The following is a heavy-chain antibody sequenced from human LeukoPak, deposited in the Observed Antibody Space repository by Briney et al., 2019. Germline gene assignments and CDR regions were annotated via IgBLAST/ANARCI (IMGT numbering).Heavy chain of an antibody. Sequence: GGSLRLSCAASGFTFSSYWMHWVRQAPGKELTWVSHINSDGTTTNYADSVKGRFTISRDNSKNTLYLQMNSLRAEDTAVYYCAKDRYYYDSSDYSEIGDYWGQGTLVTVSS. CDR3: AKDRYYYDSSDYSEIGDY. V-gene: IGHV3-74*01. CDR1: GFTFSSYW. D-gene: IGHD3-22*01. J-gene: IGHJ4*02. CDR2: INSDGTTT.